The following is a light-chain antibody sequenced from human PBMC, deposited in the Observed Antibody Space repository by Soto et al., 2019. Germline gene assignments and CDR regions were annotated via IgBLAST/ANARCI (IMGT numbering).Light chain of an antibody. J-gene: IGKJ2*01. CDR2: GAS. CDR1: QSVSSN. CDR3: QLYNTRPHT. V-gene: IGKV3-15*01. Sequence: EIVMTQSPATLSVSPGERATLSCRASQSVSSNLAWYQQKPGQAPRLLIYGASTRATGIPARFSGSGSGTEFTLTISSLQTVDCAVYYYQLYNTRPHTFGQGTNLEIK.